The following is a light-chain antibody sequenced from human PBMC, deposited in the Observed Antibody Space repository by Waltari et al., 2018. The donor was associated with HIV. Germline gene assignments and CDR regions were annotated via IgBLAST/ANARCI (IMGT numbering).Light chain of an antibody. CDR3: QQYGGSPLYS. CDR1: QSVSSSS. CDR2: GTS. J-gene: IGKJ2*03. Sequence: EIVLTQSPDTLSFSPGERATLSCRASQSVSSSSLAWYQQKPGQAPRLLIFGTSNRATGIPDRFSGSGSGTDFTLTINRLQPEDFALYYCQQYGGSPLYSFGQGTKLEIK. V-gene: IGKV3-20*01.